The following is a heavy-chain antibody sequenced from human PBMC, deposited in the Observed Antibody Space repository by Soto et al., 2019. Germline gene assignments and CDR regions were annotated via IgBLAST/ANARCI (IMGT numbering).Heavy chain of an antibody. V-gene: IGHV1-18*01. J-gene: IGHJ5*02. CDR3: AGGDFGELRDNWFDP. Sequence: GASVKVSCKASGYTFTSYGISWVRQAPGQGLEWMGWISAYNGNTNYAQKLQGRVTMTTDTSTSTAYMELRSLRSDDTAVYYCAGGDFGELRDNWFDPWGQGTLVTVSS. CDR1: GYTFTSYG. CDR2: ISAYNGNT. D-gene: IGHD3-10*01.